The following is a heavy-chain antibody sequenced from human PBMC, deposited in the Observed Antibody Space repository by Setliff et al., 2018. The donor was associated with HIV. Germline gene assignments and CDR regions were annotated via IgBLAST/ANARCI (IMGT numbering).Heavy chain of an antibody. CDR3: AKHGGTWGGPPYYFDY. CDR1: GGSFSAYY. CDR2: INHSGST. Sequence: PSETLSLTCAVYGGSFSAYYWSWIRQPPGKGLEWIGEINHSGSTNYNPSLKTRVTIMVDTSKNQFSLNLSSVTAADTAVYYRAKHGGTWGGPPYYFDYWGQGALVTVSS. J-gene: IGHJ4*02. D-gene: IGHD2-15*01. V-gene: IGHV4-34*01.